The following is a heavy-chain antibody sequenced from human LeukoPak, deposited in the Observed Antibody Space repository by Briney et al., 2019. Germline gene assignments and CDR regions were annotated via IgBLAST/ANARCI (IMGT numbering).Heavy chain of an antibody. J-gene: IGHJ5*02. CDR3: ARDYSSYRVTEGSFFQQLVPRHGA. V-gene: IGHV3-7*01. Sequence: AGGSLRLSCAASGFIFSNYWMSWVRQAPGKGLEWVAKIKQDGSEKYYVDSVKGRFTMSRDNAKNALYLQMNSLRAKDTAVYYCARDYSSYRVTEGSFFQQLVPRHGAWGQGTLVTVSS. CDR2: IKQDGSEK. D-gene: IGHD6-13*01. CDR1: GFIFSNYW.